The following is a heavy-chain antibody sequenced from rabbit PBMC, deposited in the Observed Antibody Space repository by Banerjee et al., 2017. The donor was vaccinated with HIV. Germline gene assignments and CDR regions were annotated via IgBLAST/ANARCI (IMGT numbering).Heavy chain of an antibody. CDR2: IDAGSSGST. V-gene: IGHV1S40*01. CDR1: GFSFSSGYD. CDR3: ARDDDGYAGYAYAATRLDL. Sequence: QSLEESGGDLVKPGASLTLTCTASGFSFSSGYDMCWVRQAPGKGLEWIACIDAGSSGSTDYASWAKGRFTISKTSSTTVTLQMTSLTAADTATYFCARDDDGYAGYAYAATRLDLWGPGTLVTVS. J-gene: IGHJ3*01. D-gene: IGHD6-1*01.